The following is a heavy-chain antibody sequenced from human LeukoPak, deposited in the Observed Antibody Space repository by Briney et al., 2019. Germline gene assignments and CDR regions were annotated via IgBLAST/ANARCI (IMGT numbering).Heavy chain of an antibody. CDR3: AKAGTTGIHHWFDP. J-gene: IGHJ5*02. CDR2: IYHSGGS. V-gene: IGHV4-38-2*01. CDR1: VYSISNDYY. Sequence: SETLSLTCVVSVYSISNDYYWGWIRQPPGKGLEWIGNIYHSGGSYYNPSLKSRVTILVDTSTNQFSLKLSSVTAADAAVYYCAKAGTTGIHHWFDPWGQGNLVTVSS. D-gene: IGHD1-1*01.